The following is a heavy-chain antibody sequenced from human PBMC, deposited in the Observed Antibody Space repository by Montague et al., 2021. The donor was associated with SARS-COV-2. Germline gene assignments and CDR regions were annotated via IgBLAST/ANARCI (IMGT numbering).Heavy chain of an antibody. Sequence: SLRLSCAASGFIFSSYETNWVRQAPGKGLEWVSYISNSGDTKYYADSVKGRFTISRDNAKNSLYLQMSSLRAEDTAVYYCARAGEDYYYDSSGFLYWGQGILVTVSS. D-gene: IGHD3-22*01. J-gene: IGHJ4*02. CDR2: ISNSGDTK. CDR1: GFIFSSYE. V-gene: IGHV3-48*03. CDR3: ARAGEDYYYDSSGFLY.